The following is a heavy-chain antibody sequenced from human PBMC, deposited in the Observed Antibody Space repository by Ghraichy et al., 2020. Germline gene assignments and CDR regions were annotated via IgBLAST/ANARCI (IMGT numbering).Heavy chain of an antibody. J-gene: IGHJ4*02. CDR3: AKDLASYYFGAGSFIDY. CDR1: GFTFSSSA. CDR2: IDGNSGAS. V-gene: IGHV3-23*01. D-gene: IGHD3-10*01. Sequence: GGSLRLSCAASGFTFSSSAMIWVRRAPGKGLEWVSAIDGNSGASYYADSVRGRFTISRDNSKNTLYLQMNSLRVEDTAIYYCAKDLASYYFGAGSFIDYWGQGTLVTVSS.